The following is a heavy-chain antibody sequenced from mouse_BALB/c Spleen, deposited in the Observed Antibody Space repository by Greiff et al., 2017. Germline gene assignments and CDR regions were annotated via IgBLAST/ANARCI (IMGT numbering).Heavy chain of an antibody. CDR2: INPYNGDT. D-gene: IGHD2-4*01. CDR3: ARSTMITFDY. J-gene: IGHJ2*01. CDR1: GYSFTGYF. Sequence: EVQGVESGPELVKPGASVKISCKASGYSFTGYFMNWVMQSHGKSLEWIGRINPYNGDTFYNQKFKGKATLTVDKSSSTAHMELRSLAAEDSAVYYCARSTMITFDYWGQGTTLTVSS. V-gene: IGHV1-20*02.